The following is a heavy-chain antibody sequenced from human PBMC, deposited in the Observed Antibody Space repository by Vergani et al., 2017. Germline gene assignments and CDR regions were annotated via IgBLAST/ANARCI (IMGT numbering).Heavy chain of an antibody. CDR1: GGSISSGDYY. V-gene: IGHV4-30-4*08. CDR3: ARSGDIVVVPAAFSCDY. Sequence: QVQLQESGPGLVKHSQTLSLTCTVSGGSISSGDYYWSWIRQPPGKGLEWIGSIYCSGSTYYNPSLQSRVTISVDTSKNQFYLKLSSVTAADTAVYYCARSGDIVVVPAAFSCDYWGQGTLVTVSS. J-gene: IGHJ4*02. CDR2: IYCSGST. D-gene: IGHD2-2*01.